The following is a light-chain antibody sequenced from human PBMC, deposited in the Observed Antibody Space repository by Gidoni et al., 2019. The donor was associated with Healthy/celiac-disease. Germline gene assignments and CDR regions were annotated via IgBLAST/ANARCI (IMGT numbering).Light chain of an antibody. CDR1: QSISSW. CDR3: QQYNSYPVT. V-gene: IGKV1-5*03. Sequence: DIQMTQSPSTLSASVGARVTITCRTSQSISSWLAWYQQKPGKAPKLLIYKASSLESGVPSRFSGSGSGTEFTLTISSLQHDDFATYYCQQYNSYPVTFGQGTKLEIK. CDR2: KAS. J-gene: IGKJ2*01.